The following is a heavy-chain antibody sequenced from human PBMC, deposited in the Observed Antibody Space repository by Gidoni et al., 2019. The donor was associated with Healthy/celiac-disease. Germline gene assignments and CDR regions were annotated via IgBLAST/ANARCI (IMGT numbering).Heavy chain of an antibody. V-gene: IGHV1-2*06. CDR2: INPNSGGT. D-gene: IGHD1-1*01. CDR1: GYTFTGYY. Sequence: QVQLVQSGAEVKKPGASVKVSCKASGYTFTGYYIHWVRQTPGQGLEWMGRINPNSGGTNYAQKFQGRVTMTRDTSISTAYMELSRLRSDDTAVYYCARDGPLVVQLERRTVYYYGMDVWGQGTTVTVSS. CDR3: ARDGPLVVQLERRTVYYYGMDV. J-gene: IGHJ6*02.